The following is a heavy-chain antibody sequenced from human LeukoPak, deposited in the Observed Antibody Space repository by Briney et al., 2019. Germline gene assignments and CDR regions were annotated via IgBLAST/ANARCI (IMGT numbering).Heavy chain of an antibody. CDR3: ASSNHPSSSWSRYYYYGMDV. V-gene: IGHV5-51*01. D-gene: IGHD6-13*01. CDR2: IYPGDSDT. Sequence: GESLKISCKGSGYSFTSYWIGWVRQMPGKGLEWMGIIYPGDSDTRYSPSFQGQVTISADKSISTAYLQWSSLKASDTAMYYCASSNHPSSSWSRYYYYGMDVWGQGTTVTVSS. CDR1: GYSFTSYW. J-gene: IGHJ6*02.